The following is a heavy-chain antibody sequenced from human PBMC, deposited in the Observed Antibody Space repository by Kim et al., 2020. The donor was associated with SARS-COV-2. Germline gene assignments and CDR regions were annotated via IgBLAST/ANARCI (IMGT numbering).Heavy chain of an antibody. V-gene: IGHV5-10-1*01. CDR2: IDPFDSSV. CDR3: ARYTGSMLYLDS. D-gene: IGHD3-10*02. J-gene: IGHJ5*01. Sequence: GESLKISCKGSGYSFTTHWISWVRQTPGKGLEWVGRIDPFDSSVMYHPSFQGHVTVSADKSITTAYLQWRSLQASDTAIYYCARYTGSMLYLDSWGQGTLIIVSS. CDR1: GYSFTTHW.